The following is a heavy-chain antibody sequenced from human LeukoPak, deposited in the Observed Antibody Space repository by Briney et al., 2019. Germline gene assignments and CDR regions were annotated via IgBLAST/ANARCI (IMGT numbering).Heavy chain of an antibody. CDR2: IVVGSGNT. D-gene: IGHD1-1*01. J-gene: IGHJ4*02. CDR1: GFTFTSSA. Sequence: AASVKVSCKASGFTFTSSAVQWVRQARGQRLEWIGWIVVGSGNTNYAQKFQERVTITRDMSTSTAYMELSSLRSEDTAVYYCAAGAGPLGQLSSDYWGQGTLVTVSS. CDR3: AAGAGPLGQLSSDY. V-gene: IGHV1-58*01.